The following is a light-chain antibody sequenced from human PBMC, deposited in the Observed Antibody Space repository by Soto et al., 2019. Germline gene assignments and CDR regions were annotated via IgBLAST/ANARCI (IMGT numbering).Light chain of an antibody. CDR1: SWPSSYA. CDR3: QTWGTGLL. Sequence: QSVLTQSPSASASLGASVKLTCPLSSWPSSYAIAWHQQQTEKGPRYLMKLYSDGSHSKGDGIPDRFSGSSSGAERYLTITSLESEDEDEYYYQTWGTGLLVGGATKLTV. J-gene: IGLJ2*01. CDR2: LYSDGSH. V-gene: IGLV4-69*01.